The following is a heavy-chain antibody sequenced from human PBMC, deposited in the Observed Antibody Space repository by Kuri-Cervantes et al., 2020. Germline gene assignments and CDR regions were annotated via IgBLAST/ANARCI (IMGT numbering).Heavy chain of an antibody. CDR1: GDSVSSDTYY. D-gene: IGHD6-19*01. J-gene: IGHJ4*02. CDR2: IHYSGRT. V-gene: IGHV4-61*01. Sequence: SETLSLTCTVSGDSVSSDTYYWSWVRQPPGKRLEWIGYIHYSGRTSYNPSLNSRVTISIDTSKDQFPLKVRSMTAADTAVYYCARRRSSGWFGFDSWGQGTLVTVSS. CDR3: ARRRSSGWFGFDS.